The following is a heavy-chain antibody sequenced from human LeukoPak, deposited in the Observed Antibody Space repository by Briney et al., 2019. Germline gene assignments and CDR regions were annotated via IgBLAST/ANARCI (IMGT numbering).Heavy chain of an antibody. V-gene: IGHV4-34*01. CDR3: ATSDGRYCSSTSCSNDY. CDR2: INHSGST. CDR1: GGSFSGYY. J-gene: IGHJ4*02. Sequence: SETLSLTCTVSGGSFSGYYWSWIRQPPGKGLEWIGEINHSGSTNYNPSLKSRVTISVDTSKNQFSLKLSSVTAADTAVYYCATSDGRYCSSTSCSNDYWGQGTLVTVSS. D-gene: IGHD2-2*01.